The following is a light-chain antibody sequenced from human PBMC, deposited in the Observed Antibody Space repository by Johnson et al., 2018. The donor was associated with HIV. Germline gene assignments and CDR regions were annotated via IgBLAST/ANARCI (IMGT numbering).Light chain of an antibody. CDR1: SSNIENNY. J-gene: IGLJ1*01. CDR2: EDN. Sequence: QSVLTQPPSVSAAPGHKVTISCSGSSSNIENNYVSWYQQLPGTAPKLLIYEDNRRPSGTPDRFSGSKSGTSATLGITGLQTGDEADYYCGTWDSSLSSYVFGTGTKVTVL. CDR3: GTWDSSLSSYV. V-gene: IGLV1-51*02.